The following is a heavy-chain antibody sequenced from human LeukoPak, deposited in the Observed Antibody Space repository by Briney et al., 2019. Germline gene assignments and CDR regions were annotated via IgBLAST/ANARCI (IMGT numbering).Heavy chain of an antibody. V-gene: IGHV3-74*01. J-gene: IGHJ4*02. Sequence: GGSLRLSCAASGFTFSSYWMHWVRQAPGKGLGWVSRINSDGSSTSYADSVKGRFTISRDNAKNTLYLQMNSLRAEDTAVYYCARAEYSSGWYDYRGQGTLVTVSS. CDR3: ARAEYSSGWYDY. CDR1: GFTFSSYW. D-gene: IGHD6-19*01. CDR2: INSDGSST.